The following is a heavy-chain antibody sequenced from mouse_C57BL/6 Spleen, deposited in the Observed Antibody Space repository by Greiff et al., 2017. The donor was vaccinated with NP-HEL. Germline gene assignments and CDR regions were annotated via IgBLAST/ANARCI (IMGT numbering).Heavy chain of an antibody. V-gene: IGHV1-81*01. D-gene: IGHD1-1*01. CDR2: IYPRSGNT. J-gene: IGHJ2*01. CDR3: ARYELRSLDY. CDR1: GYTFTSYG. Sequence: VMLVESGAELARPGASVKLSCKASGYTFTSYGISWVKQRTGQGLEWIGEIYPRSGNTYYNEKFKGKATLTADKSSSTAYMELRSLTSEDSAVYFCARYELRSLDYWGQGTTLTVSS.